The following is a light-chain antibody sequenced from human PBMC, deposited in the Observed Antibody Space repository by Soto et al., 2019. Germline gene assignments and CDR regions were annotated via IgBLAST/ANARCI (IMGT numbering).Light chain of an antibody. V-gene: IGLV2-8*01. CDR1: SSDVGGYNY. J-gene: IGLJ1*01. Sequence: QSVLTQPPSASGSPGQSVAISFTGTSSDVGGYNYVSWYQQHPGKAPKLMIYEVNKRPSGVPDRFSGSKSGNTASLTVSGLQAEDEADYYCSSYAGSSNVFATGTKVIVL. CDR2: EVN. CDR3: SSYAGSSNV.